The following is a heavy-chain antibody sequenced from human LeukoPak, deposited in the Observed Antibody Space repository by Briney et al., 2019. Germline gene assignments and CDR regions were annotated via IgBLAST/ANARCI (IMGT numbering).Heavy chain of an antibody. D-gene: IGHD3-22*01. CDR2: IRYDGSNK. CDR1: GFTFSNYG. Sequence: GGSLRLSCAASGFTFSNYGMHWVRQAPGKGLEWVTFIRYDGSNKYYADSVKGRFTISRDNAKNTLYLQMNSLRAEDTAVYYCARDDRSGYNIWGQGTMVTVSS. V-gene: IGHV3-30*02. J-gene: IGHJ3*02. CDR3: ARDDRSGYNI.